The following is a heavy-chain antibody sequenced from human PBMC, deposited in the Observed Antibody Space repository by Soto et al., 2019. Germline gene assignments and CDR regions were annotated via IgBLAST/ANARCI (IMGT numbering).Heavy chain of an antibody. V-gene: IGHV3-21*02. CDR3: LGDFWWYFWAGFMDV. D-gene: IGHD2-15*01. CDR1: GFDFSSYS. CDR2: INEDSSYI. Sequence: EVQLVESGGGLVKPGGSLRLSCAASGFDFSSYSMNWVRQAPGKGLEWVSSINEDSSYIYYAHSLRGRFTISRDNAKEILVLQMEQLRGQGKACYLCLGDFWWYFWAGFMDVLGDGATVTVSS. J-gene: IGHJ6*03.